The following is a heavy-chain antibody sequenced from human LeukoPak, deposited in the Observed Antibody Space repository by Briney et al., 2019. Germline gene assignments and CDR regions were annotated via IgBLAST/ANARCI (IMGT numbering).Heavy chain of an antibody. D-gene: IGHD3-10*01. CDR2: INHSGST. J-gene: IGHJ5*02. CDR3: AREVLLWFGRKNWFDP. V-gene: IGHV4-34*01. Sequence: PSETLSLTCAVYGGSFSGYYWSWIRQPPGKGLEWIGEINHSGSTNYNPSLKSRVTISVGTSKNQFSLKLSSVTAADTAVYYWAREVLLWFGRKNWFDPWGQGTLVTVSS. CDR1: GGSFSGYY.